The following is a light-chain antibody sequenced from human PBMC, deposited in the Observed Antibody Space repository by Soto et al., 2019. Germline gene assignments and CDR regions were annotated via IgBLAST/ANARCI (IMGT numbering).Light chain of an antibody. J-gene: IGKJ5*01. CDR3: QQLYTLPFT. CDR2: EAS. V-gene: IGKV1-17*03. CDR1: QSISNY. Sequence: DIQMTQSPSSVSASVGYTVTIACRASQSISNYLNWYQQIPGKAPKFLIYEASSLQSGVPSRFSGSGSGTEFTLTISGLLPEDFAAYHCQQLYTLPFTFGQGTRLEIK.